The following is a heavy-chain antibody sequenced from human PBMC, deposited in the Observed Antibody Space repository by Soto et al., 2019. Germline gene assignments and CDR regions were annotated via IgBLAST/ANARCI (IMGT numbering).Heavy chain of an antibody. CDR2: INPNSGGT. D-gene: IGHD2-15*01. J-gene: IGHJ4*02. CDR3: ARDEDGGPDY. V-gene: IGHV1-2*02. CDR1: GYTFTGYY. Sequence: VASVKVSCKASGYTFTGYYMHWVRQAPGQGLEWMGWINPNSGGTNYAQKFQGRDTMTRDTSISTAYMELSRLRSDDTAVYYCARDEDGGPDYWGQGTLVTVSS.